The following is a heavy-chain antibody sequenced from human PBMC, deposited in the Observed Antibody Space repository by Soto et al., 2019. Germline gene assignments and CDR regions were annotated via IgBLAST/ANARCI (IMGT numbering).Heavy chain of an antibody. CDR1: VFTFGDYA. CDR2: IRSKAYGGTT. V-gene: IGHV3-49*03. J-gene: IGHJ6*02. CDR3: TRDQARKKYYYYPYGMEV. Sequence: SLRLSCTSSVFTFGDYAMSCFRHSPGKWLEWVGFIRSKAYGGTTGYAASVKGRFTISRDDSKSIAYLQMNSLKTEDTAVYYCTRDQARKKYYYYPYGMEVWGQGTTVTVSS.